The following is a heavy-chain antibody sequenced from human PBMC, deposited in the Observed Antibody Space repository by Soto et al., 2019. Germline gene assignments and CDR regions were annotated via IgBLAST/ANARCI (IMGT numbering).Heavy chain of an antibody. D-gene: IGHD3-22*01. J-gene: IGHJ4*02. CDR1: GGTFSSYA. CDR2: IIPIFGTA. CDR3: ARLGYYSDSSGYLAAY. V-gene: IGHV1-69*13. Sequence: ASVKVSCKASGGTFSSYAISWVRQAPGQGLEWMGGIIPIFGTANYAQKFQGRVTITADESTSTAYMELSSLRSEDTAVYYCARLGYYSDSSGYLAAYWGLASQVRVSS.